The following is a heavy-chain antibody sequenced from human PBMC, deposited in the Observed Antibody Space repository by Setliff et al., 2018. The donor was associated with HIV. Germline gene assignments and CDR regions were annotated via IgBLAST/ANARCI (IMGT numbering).Heavy chain of an antibody. CDR1: GYNFITFG. Sequence: ASVKVSCKASGYNFITFGISWVRQAPGQGLEWMGWITPYNNNTQYTQHLQGRVTMTTDTYTSTAYMDLRSLRSDDTAVYYCARLIKHYDFWSGYYGAYYYYMDVWGTGTTVTVSS. D-gene: IGHD3-3*01. V-gene: IGHV1-18*01. CDR2: ITPYNNNT. CDR3: ARLIKHYDFWSGYYGAYYYYMDV. J-gene: IGHJ6*03.